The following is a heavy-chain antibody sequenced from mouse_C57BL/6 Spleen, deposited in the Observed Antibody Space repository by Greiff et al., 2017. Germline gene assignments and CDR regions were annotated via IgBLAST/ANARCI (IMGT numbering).Heavy chain of an antibody. D-gene: IGHD3-2*02. J-gene: IGHJ4*01. Sequence: VQLKQSGPELVKPGASVKISCKASGYSFTSYYIHWVKQTPGQGLEWIGWIYPGCGNTKYNETFTGKATLTADTSASSRQQISSLTAEDSAVYYCARVDSSGYDYAMDYWGQGTSVTVSS. CDR3: ARVDSSGYDYAMDY. CDR2: IYPGCGNT. CDR1: GYSFTSYY. V-gene: IGHV1-66*01.